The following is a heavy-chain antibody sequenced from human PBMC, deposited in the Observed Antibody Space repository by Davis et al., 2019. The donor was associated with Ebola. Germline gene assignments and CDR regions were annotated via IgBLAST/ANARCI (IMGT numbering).Heavy chain of an antibody. CDR2: INAGNGNT. CDR1: GYTFTSYA. J-gene: IGHJ4*02. Sequence: AASVKVSCKASGYTFTSYAMHWVRQAPGQRLEWMGWINAGNGNTKYSQKFQGRVTITRDTSASTAYMELSSLRSEDTAVYYCARDPIKHCTGGVCQGGVDYWGQGTLVTVSS. V-gene: IGHV1-3*01. D-gene: IGHD2-8*02. CDR3: ARDPIKHCTGGVCQGGVDY.